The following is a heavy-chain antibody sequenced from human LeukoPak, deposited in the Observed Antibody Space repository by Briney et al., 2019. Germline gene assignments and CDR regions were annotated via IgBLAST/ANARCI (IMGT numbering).Heavy chain of an antibody. CDR2: ISYDGSNK. D-gene: IGHD2-2*02. CDR3: AKNGCSSTSCYIYYYHYYMDV. CDR1: GFTFSSYG. Sequence: GGSLRLSCAASGFTFSSYGMHWVRQAPGKGLEWVAVISYDGSNKYYADSVKGRFTISRDNSKNTLYLQMNSLRAEDTAVYYCAKNGCSSTSCYIYYYHYYMDVWGKGTTVTVSS. V-gene: IGHV3-30*18. J-gene: IGHJ6*03.